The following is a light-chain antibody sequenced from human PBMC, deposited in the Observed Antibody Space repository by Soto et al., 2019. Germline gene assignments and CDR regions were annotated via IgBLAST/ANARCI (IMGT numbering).Light chain of an antibody. J-gene: IGLJ1*01. Sequence: QPVLTQPASVSGSPGQSITISCTGTSSDVGGFNYVSWYQQHPGKAPKLMIYDVTNRPSGVSYRFSGSKSGNTASLTISGLQAEDEADYYCNSYTSSCTYVFGTGTKLTVL. CDR1: SSDVGGFNY. CDR2: DVT. V-gene: IGLV2-14*03. CDR3: NSYTSSCTYV.